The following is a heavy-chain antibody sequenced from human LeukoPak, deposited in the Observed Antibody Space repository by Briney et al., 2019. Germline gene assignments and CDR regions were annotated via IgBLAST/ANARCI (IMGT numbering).Heavy chain of an antibody. CDR1: GLTFSSYA. Sequence: GGSLRLSCAASGLTFSSYAMSWVRQAPGKGLEWVSAISGSGGSTIYADSVEGRFTISRDNSKNTQYLQMNSLRAEDTAVYYWAKDIHSLQAPNRGEKDYFDYWGQGTLVTVSS. V-gene: IGHV3-23*01. D-gene: IGHD4-11*01. CDR2: ISGSGGST. J-gene: IGHJ4*02. CDR3: AKDIHSLQAPNRGEKDYFDY.